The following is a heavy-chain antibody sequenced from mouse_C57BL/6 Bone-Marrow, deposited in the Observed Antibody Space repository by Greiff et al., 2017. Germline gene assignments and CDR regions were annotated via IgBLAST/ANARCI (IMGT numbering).Heavy chain of an antibody. D-gene: IGHD3-1*01. CDR2: IHPNSGRT. CDR3: ARRGFVNPFAY. V-gene: IGHV1-64*01. J-gene: IGHJ3*01. CDR1: GYTFTSYW. Sequence: QVQLQQPGAELVKPGASVKLSCKASGYTFTSYWMHWVKQRPGQGLEWIGMIHPNSGRTNYNEKFKSKATLTVDKSSSTAYMQLSSLTSEDTAVYYCARRGFVNPFAYWDQGTLITVSA.